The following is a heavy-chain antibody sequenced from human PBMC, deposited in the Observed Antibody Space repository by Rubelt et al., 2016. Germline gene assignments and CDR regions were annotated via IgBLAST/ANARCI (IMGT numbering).Heavy chain of an antibody. CDR1: TFTNYG. CDR2: ISAYSGNA. V-gene: IGHV1-18*01. D-gene: IGHD3-10*01. CDR3: ARVGFYYDSGSYVD. Sequence: TFTNYGISWVRQAPGQGLEWMGWISAYSGNANYAQKFQGRVTITRDTSASTAYMELSSLRSEDTAVYYCARVGFYYDSGSYVDWGQGTLVTVSS. J-gene: IGHJ4*02.